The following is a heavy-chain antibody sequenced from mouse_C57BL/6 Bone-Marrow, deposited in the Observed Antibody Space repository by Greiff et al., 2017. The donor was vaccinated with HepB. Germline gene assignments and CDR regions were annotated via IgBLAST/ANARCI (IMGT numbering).Heavy chain of an antibody. V-gene: IGHV1-81*01. CDR2: IYPRSGNT. Sequence: QVQLKESGAELARPGASVKLSCKASGYTFTSYGISWVKQRTGQGLEWIGEIYPRSGNTYYNEKFKGKATLTADKSSSTAYMELRSLTSEDSAVYFCARGGLGRSFDYWGQGTTLTVSS. D-gene: IGHD4-1*01. CDR1: GYTFTSYG. J-gene: IGHJ2*01. CDR3: ARGGLGRSFDY.